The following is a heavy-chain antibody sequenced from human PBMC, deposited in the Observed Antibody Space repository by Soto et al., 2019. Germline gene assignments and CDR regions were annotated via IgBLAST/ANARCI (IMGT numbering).Heavy chain of an antibody. CDR3: ARDQHRAAAGTRSYYYYGMDV. D-gene: IGHD6-13*01. Sequence: ASVKVSCKASGYTFTGYYMHWVRQAPGQGLEWMGWINPNSGGTNYAQKFQGWVTMTRDTSISTAYMELSRLRSDDTAVYYCARDQHRAAAGTRSYYYYGMDVWGQGTTVTVSS. J-gene: IGHJ6*02. CDR2: INPNSGGT. CDR1: GYTFTGYY. V-gene: IGHV1-2*04.